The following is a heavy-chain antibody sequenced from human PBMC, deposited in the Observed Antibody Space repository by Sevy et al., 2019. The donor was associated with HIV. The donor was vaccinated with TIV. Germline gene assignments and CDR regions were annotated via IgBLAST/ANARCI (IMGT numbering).Heavy chain of an antibody. Sequence: GGSLRLSCAASGFTFNDYAMHWVRQAPGKGLEWVSSISWNSANINYAGSVRDRFTISRDNAKNSLYLQMTSLRAEDTALYYCAKDVNSGIRGLYPFDYWGQGTLVTVSS. CDR1: GFTFNDYA. CDR2: ISWNSANI. CDR3: AKDVNSGIRGLYPFDY. V-gene: IGHV3-9*01. J-gene: IGHJ4*02. D-gene: IGHD2-8*01.